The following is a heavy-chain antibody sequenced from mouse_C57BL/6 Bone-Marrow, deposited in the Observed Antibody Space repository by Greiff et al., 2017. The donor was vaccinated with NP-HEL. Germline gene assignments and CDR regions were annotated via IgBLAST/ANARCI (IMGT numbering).Heavy chain of an antibody. V-gene: IGHV10-1*01. CDR3: VRQNSNYGWFAY. CDR2: IRSKSNNYAT. Sequence: EVKVEESGGGLVQPKGSLKLSCAASGFSFNTYAMNWVRQAPGKGLEWVARIRSKSNNYATYYADSVKDRFTISRDDSESMLYLQMNNLKTEDTAMYYCVRQNSNYGWFAYWGQGTLVTVSA. J-gene: IGHJ3*01. D-gene: IGHD2-5*01. CDR1: GFSFNTYA.